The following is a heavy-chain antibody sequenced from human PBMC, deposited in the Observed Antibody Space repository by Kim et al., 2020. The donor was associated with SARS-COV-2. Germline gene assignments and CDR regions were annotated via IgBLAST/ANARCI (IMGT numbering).Heavy chain of an antibody. CDR2: IYYSGST. D-gene: IGHD6-6*01. J-gene: IGHJ6*02. CDR3: ARDRAIAARGYYYYGMDV. V-gene: IGHV4-31*03. CDR1: GGSISSGGYY. Sequence: SETLSLTCTVSGGSISSGGYYWSWIRQHPGKGLEWIGYIYYSGSTYYNPSLKSRVTISVDTSKNQFSLKLSSVTAADTAVYYCARDRAIAARGYYYYGMDVWGQGTTVTVSS.